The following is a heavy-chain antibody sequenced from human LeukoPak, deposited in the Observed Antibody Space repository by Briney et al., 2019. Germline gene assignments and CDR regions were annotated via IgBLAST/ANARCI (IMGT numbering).Heavy chain of an antibody. D-gene: IGHD6-19*01. CDR3: ARRQGGVAGNFDY. V-gene: IGHV4-39*01. J-gene: IGHJ4*02. Sequence: SETLSPTCTVSGGSISSSSYYWGWIRQPPGKGLEWIGSIYYSGSTYYNPSLKSRVTISVDTSKNQFSLKLSSVTAADTAVYYCARRQGGVAGNFDYWGQGTLVTASS. CDR2: IYYSGST. CDR1: GGSISSSSYY.